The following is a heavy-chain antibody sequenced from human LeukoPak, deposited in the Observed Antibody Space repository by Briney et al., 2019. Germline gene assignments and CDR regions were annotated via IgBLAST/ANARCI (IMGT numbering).Heavy chain of an antibody. D-gene: IGHD1-1*01. CDR2: INTDGSST. CDR1: GFTFSSYW. Sequence: PGGSLRLSCAASGFTFSSYWMHWVRQAPGKGLVWVSRINTDGSSTSYADSVKGRFTISRDNAKNTLYLQMNSLRAEDTAVYYCVGSVPRLYAFDIWGQGTMVTVSS. CDR3: VGSVPRLYAFDI. V-gene: IGHV3-74*01. J-gene: IGHJ3*02.